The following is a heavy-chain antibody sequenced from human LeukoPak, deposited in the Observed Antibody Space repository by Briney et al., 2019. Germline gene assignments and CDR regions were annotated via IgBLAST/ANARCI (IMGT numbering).Heavy chain of an antibody. D-gene: IGHD5-18*01. CDR2: ITSSSSTI. V-gene: IGHV3-48*02. J-gene: IGHJ4*02. CDR3: AQAPGGHSYAPGDS. Sequence: GGSLRPSCAASRFAFSSYSINWVRQAPGKGLEWLSYITSSSSTIYYADSVKGRFTISRDNAKNSLYLQMNSLRDEDTAVYYCAQAPGGHSYAPGDSWGQGTLVTVSS. CDR1: RFAFSSYS.